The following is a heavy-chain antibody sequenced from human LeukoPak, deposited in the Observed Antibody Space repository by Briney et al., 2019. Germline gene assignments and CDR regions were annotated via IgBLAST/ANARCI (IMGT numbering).Heavy chain of an antibody. CDR1: GGSISSYY. V-gene: IGHV4-59*08. Sequence: SETLSLTCTVSGGSISSYYWSWIRQPPGKGLEWIGYIYYSGSTNYNPSLKSRVTISVDTSKNQFSLKLSSVTAADTAVYYCARYDKDAFDIWGQGTMVTVSS. D-gene: IGHD3-16*01. CDR3: ARYDKDAFDI. CDR2: IYYSGST. J-gene: IGHJ3*02.